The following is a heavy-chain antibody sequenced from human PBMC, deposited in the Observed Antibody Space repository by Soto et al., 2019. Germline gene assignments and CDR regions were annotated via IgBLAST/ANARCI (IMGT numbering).Heavy chain of an antibody. V-gene: IGHV3-21*01. CDR2: ISSSSSYI. CDR1: GFTFSSSS. D-gene: IGHD6-13*01. J-gene: IGHJ4*02. Sequence: GGSLRLSCAASGFTFSSSSMNWVRQAPGKGLEWVSSISSSSSYIYYADSVKGRFTISRDNAKNSLYLQMNSLRAEDTAVYGCARGRGKIDYWGQGTLVTVSS. CDR3: ARGRGKIDY.